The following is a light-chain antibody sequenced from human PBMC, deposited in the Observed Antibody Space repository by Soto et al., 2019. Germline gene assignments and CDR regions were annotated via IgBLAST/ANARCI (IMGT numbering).Light chain of an antibody. J-gene: IGLJ3*02. Sequence: QSALTQPVSVSGSPGQSITISCTGTSSDVGGYNYVSWYQQLPGKAPKLLIYDVLNRPSGVSNRFSGSKSGNTASLTISGLQAEDEADFYCSSYTSNTTVLFGGGTQLTVL. CDR3: SSYTSNTTVL. CDR1: SSDVGGYNY. CDR2: DVL. V-gene: IGLV2-14*03.